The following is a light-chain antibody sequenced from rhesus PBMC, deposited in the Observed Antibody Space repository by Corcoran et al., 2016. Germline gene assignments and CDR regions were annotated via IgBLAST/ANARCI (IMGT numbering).Light chain of an antibody. CDR1: QSVSSY. Sequence: QVILTQSPATLSLSPGERATLSCRASQSVSSYLAWYQQKPGQAPRLLIYGASSRATGIPDRFSGSGSGKDFTLTISSLEPEDGGVYHCYQHSSGYRTFGQGTKVEIK. CDR3: YQHSSGYRT. CDR2: GAS. J-gene: IGKJ1*01. V-gene: IGKV3-10*01.